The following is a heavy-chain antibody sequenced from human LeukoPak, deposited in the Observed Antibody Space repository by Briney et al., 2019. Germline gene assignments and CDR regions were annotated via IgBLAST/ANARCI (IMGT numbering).Heavy chain of an antibody. V-gene: IGHV3-21*01. Sequence: GGSLRLSCVASGFTYSSYSMNWVRQAPGKGLEWVSSISSSSSYIYYADSVKGRFTISRDNAKNSLYLQMNSLRAEDTAVYYCASYGDYNDVFFIWGQGTMVTVSS. CDR2: ISSSSSYI. CDR1: GFTYSSYS. D-gene: IGHD4-17*01. CDR3: ASYGDYNDVFFI. J-gene: IGHJ3*02.